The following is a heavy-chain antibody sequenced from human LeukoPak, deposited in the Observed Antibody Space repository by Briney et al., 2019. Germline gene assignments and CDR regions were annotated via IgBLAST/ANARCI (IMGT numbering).Heavy chain of an antibody. V-gene: IGHV3-21*01. J-gene: IGHJ4*02. CDR2: ISSSSSYI. CDR3: ARVDYSSGWYGFDY. D-gene: IGHD6-19*01. Sequence: GGSLRLSCAASGFTFSSYAMSWVRQAPRKGLEWVSSISSSSSYIYYADSVKGRFTISRDNAKNSLYLQMNSLRAEDTAVYYCARVDYSSGWYGFDYWGQGTLVNVS. CDR1: GFTFSSYA.